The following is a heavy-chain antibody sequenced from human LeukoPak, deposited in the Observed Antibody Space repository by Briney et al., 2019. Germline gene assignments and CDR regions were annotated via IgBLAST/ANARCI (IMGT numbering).Heavy chain of an antibody. CDR2: IYHSGST. V-gene: IGHV4-38-2*02. CDR1: GYSISSGYY. D-gene: IGHD5-18*01. Sequence: PSETLSLTCTVSGYSISSGYYWGWIRPPPGKGLEWIGIIYHSGSTYYDPSLKSRVTISVDTSKNQFSLKLSSVTAADTAVYYCARETPYVDTAMATPYYYYYMDVWGKGTTVTVSS. CDR3: ARETPYVDTAMATPYYYYYMDV. J-gene: IGHJ6*03.